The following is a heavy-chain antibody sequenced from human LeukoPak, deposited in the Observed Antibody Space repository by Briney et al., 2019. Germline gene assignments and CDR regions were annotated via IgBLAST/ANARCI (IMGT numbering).Heavy chain of an antibody. D-gene: IGHD2-15*01. J-gene: IGHJ3*02. CDR2: IYYSGST. CDR3: ARVSQLLLKGDEDAFDI. V-gene: IGHV4-59*12. Sequence: SETLSLTCSVSGGSISGYYWSWIRQPPGKGLEWIGSIYYSGSTYYNPSLKSRVTISVDTSKNQFSLKLSSVTAADTAVYYCARVSQLLLKGDEDAFDIWGQGTMVTVSS. CDR1: GGSISGYY.